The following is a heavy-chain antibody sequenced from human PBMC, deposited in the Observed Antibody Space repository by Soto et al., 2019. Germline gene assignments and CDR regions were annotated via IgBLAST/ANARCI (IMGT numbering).Heavy chain of an antibody. V-gene: IGHV1-3*01. J-gene: IGHJ4*02. Sequence: QVQLVQSGAEVKKPGASVKVSCKASGYTFTSYAMHWVRQAPGQRLEWMGWINAGNGNTKYSQKFQGRVTITRDPSASTAYMELSSLRSEDTAVYYCARDLGVGAASDYWGQGTLVTVSS. D-gene: IGHD1-26*01. CDR2: INAGNGNT. CDR3: ARDLGVGAASDY. CDR1: GYTFTSYA.